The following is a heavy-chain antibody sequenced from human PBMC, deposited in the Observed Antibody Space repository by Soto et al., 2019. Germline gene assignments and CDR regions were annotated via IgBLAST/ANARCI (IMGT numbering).Heavy chain of an antibody. J-gene: IGHJ6*02. CDR1: GYTFTSYD. CDR3: ARSQARRGPPIYYGMDV. Sequence: ASVKVSCKASGYTFTSYDINWVRQATGQGLEWMGWMNPNSGNTGYAQKFQGRVTMTRNTSISTAYMELSSLRSEDTTVYYCARSQARRGPPIYYGMDVWAQGTTVTVSS. V-gene: IGHV1-8*01. D-gene: IGHD1-26*01. CDR2: MNPNSGNT.